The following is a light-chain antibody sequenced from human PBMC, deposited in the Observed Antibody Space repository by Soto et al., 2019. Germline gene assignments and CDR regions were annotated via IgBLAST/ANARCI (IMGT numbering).Light chain of an antibody. V-gene: IGKV1-12*01. CDR1: QDINSW. J-gene: IGKJ4*01. CDR2: GAS. Sequence: DIQMTQCPSSVSASVGDRVTITCGASQDINSWLAWYQQKPGRAPNLLIYGASDLQSGVPSRFSGSGSGTDFTLTISSLQPEDVATYYCQKYKSAPLTFGGGTMVDI. CDR3: QKYKSAPLT.